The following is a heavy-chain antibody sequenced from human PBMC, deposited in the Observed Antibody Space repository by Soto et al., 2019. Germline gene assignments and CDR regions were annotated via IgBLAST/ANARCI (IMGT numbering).Heavy chain of an antibody. CDR3: AGETLRDGLYSGWFDP. D-gene: IGHD3-10*02. J-gene: IGHJ5*02. Sequence: QVQLQESGPGLVKPSQTLSLTCTVSGGSISSGSCYWSWIRQHPGKGLEWIGYIHYGCTYYNPSLQKRDTTLAEKSKNHFSLQLCSVTPADTAVYYCAGETLRDGLYSGWFDPWGQGTLVTVSS. CDR2: IHYGCT. CDR1: GGSISSGSCY. V-gene: IGHV4-31*02.